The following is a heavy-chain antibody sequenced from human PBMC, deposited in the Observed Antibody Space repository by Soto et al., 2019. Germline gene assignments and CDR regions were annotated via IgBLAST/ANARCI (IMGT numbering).Heavy chain of an antibody. V-gene: IGHV3-15*01. Sequence: EVQVVESGGDLVKPGGSLRLSCEASGFTFSNAWMSWVRQAPGKGLEWVGRIKTNADGGTTDYAAPVKGRFTISRDDFRTTVYLQMSSLRTEDTAVYYCTTDRATVSTGFDYWGQGTLVTVSS. J-gene: IGHJ4*02. CDR2: IKTNADGGTT. CDR1: GFTFSNAW. CDR3: TTDRATVSTGFDY. D-gene: IGHD4-17*01.